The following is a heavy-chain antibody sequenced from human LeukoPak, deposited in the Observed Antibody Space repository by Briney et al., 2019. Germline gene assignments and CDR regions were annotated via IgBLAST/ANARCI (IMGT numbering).Heavy chain of an antibody. D-gene: IGHD3-9*01. V-gene: IGHV1-18*01. Sequence: ASVKVSCKASGYTFTSYGISWVRQAPGQGLEWMGWISAYNGNTNYAQKLQGRVTMTTDTSTSTAYMELRCLRSDDTAVSYCARDDDILTGYLAPPAFDGWGQGTTVTVSS. CDR1: GYTFTSYG. CDR3: ARDDDILTGYLAPPAFDG. J-gene: IGHJ3*01. CDR2: ISAYNGNT.